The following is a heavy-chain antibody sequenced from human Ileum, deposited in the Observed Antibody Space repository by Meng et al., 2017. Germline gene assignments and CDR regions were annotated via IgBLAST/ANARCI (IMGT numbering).Heavy chain of an antibody. V-gene: IGHV4-61*01. CDR2: IYFSGGT. J-gene: IGHJ4*02. Sequence: VQVQESGPGLVRPSETLSLTCTVSGGSVSSDTYFWSWIRQPPGKGLEWIGYIYFSGGTYYNPSLKSRVTISRDTSKKQFSLNLSSATAADTAVYYCATGSFSSDLPFDYWGQGTLVTVPS. CDR3: ATGSFSSDLPFDY. CDR1: GGSVSSDTYF. D-gene: IGHD3-3*01.